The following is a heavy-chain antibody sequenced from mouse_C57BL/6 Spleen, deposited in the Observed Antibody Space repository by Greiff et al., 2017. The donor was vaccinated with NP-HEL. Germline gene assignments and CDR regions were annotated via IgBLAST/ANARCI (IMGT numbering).Heavy chain of an antibody. CDR2: IRSKSNNYAT. D-gene: IGHD1-1*01. Sequence: VQLQQSGGGLVQPKGSLKLSCAASGFSFNTYAMNWVRQAPGKGLEWVARIRSKSNNYATYYADSVKDRFTISRDDSESMLYLQMNNLKTEDTAMYYCVRDYGSSPWYFDVWGTGTTVTVSS. CDR1: GFSFNTYA. CDR3: VRDYGSSPWYFDV. V-gene: IGHV10-1*01. J-gene: IGHJ1*03.